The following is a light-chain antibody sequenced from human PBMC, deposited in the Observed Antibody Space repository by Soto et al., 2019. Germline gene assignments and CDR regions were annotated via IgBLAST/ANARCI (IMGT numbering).Light chain of an antibody. CDR1: QTVSSRY. Sequence: EIVLTQSPGTLSLSPGERATLSCRASQTVSSRYLAWFQQKPGQAPRLLIYGASFRATDIPDRFSGSGSGTDFTLTISRLEPEDFAMYYCQQYGSSPPRTFGQGTKVEIK. V-gene: IGKV3-20*01. CDR2: GAS. J-gene: IGKJ1*01. CDR3: QQYGSSPPRT.